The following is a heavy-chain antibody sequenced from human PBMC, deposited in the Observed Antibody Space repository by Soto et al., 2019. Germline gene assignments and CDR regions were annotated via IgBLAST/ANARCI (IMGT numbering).Heavy chain of an antibody. J-gene: IGHJ4*02. D-gene: IGHD2-15*01. CDR2: IWYDGSNK. CDR3: ATDGYCSGGSCYSVPVFDY. V-gene: IGHV3-33*01. Sequence: QVQLVESGGGVVQPGRSLRLSCAASGFTFSSYGMHWVRQAPGKGLEWVAVIWYDGSNKYYADSVKGRFTISRDNSKXXRXXQRNSLRAEDTAVYYCATDGYCSGGSCYSVPVFDYWGQGTLVTVSS. CDR1: GFTFSSYG.